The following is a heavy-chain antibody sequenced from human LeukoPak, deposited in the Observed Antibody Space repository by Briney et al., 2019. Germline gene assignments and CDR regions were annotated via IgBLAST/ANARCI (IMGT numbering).Heavy chain of an antibody. CDR2: INHNGST. CDR3: ARRPGRIIAARIPLNYMDV. D-gene: IGHD6-6*01. V-gene: IGHV4-34*01. Sequence: SETLSLACAVYGGSFSGYYWSWIRQPPGKGLEWIGEINHNGSTNYNPSLKSRVTISVDTSKNQFSLKLSSVTAADTAVYYCARRPGRIIAARIPLNYMDVWGKGTTVTVSS. CDR1: GGSFSGYY. J-gene: IGHJ6*03.